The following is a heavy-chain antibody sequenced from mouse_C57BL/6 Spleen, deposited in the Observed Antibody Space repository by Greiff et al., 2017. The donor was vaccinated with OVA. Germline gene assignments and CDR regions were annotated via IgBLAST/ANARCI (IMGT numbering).Heavy chain of an antibody. V-gene: IGHV2-4*02. CDR1: GFSLTSYG. Sequence: VQLVESGPGLVQPSQSLSITCTVSGFSLTSYGVHWVRQPPGKGLEWLGVIWSGGSTDYNAAFISRLSISKDNSKSQVFFKMNSLQADDTAIYYCARYDYPYYYAMDYWGQGTSVTVSS. CDR2: IWSGGST. CDR3: ARYDYPYYYAMDY. J-gene: IGHJ4*01. D-gene: IGHD2-4*01.